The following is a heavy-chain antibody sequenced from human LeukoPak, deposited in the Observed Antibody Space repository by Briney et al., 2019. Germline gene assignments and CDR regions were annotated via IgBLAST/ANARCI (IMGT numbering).Heavy chain of an antibody. J-gene: IGHJ4*02. CDR2: IKSKTDGGTT. Sequence: GGSLRLSCAASGFTFSNAWMSWVRQAPGKGLEWVGRIKSKTDGGTTDYAAPVKGRFTISRDDSKNTLYLQMNSPKTEDTAVYYCTTVRVLGYCSSTSCPYYFDYWGQGTLVTVSS. V-gene: IGHV3-15*01. CDR3: TTVRVLGYCSSTSCPYYFDY. CDR1: GFTFSNAW. D-gene: IGHD2-2*01.